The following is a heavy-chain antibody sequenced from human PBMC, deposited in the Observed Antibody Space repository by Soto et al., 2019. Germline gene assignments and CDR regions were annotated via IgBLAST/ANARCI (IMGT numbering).Heavy chain of an antibody. CDR1: GYTFSNYG. J-gene: IGHJ6*02. Sequence: ASVKVSCKTSGYTFSNYGITWVRQAPGQPLEWLGWISLYSDGTNYAQKLQGRVTMTTDTSTSTAYMELRSLRSDDTAVYYCARDIIAVAGTMPYYYYGMDVWGQGTTVTVSS. D-gene: IGHD6-19*01. CDR3: ARDIIAVAGTMPYYYYGMDV. CDR2: ISLYSDGT. V-gene: IGHV1-18*01.